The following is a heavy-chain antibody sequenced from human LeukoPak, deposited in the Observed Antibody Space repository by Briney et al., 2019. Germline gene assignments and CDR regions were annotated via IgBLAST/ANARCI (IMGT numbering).Heavy chain of an antibody. CDR3: AREGYYDSSGPSDAFDI. J-gene: IGHJ3*02. CDR2: IYTRGST. CDR1: GGSISSFY. Sequence: TSETLSLTCTVSGGSISSFYCNWIRQPAGKGLEWLGRIYTRGSTIYNPSLKSRVTISVDKSKNQFSLTLSSVTAADTAVYYCAREGYYDSSGPSDAFDIWGQGTMVTVSS. V-gene: IGHV4-4*07. D-gene: IGHD3-22*01.